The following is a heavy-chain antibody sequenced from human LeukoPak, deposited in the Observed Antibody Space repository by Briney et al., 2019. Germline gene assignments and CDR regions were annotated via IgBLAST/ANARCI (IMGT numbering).Heavy chain of an antibody. CDR3: AKPAIADIVVVVAATFN. D-gene: IGHD2-15*01. V-gene: IGHV3-23*01. J-gene: IGHJ4*02. CDR2: ISGSGGST. CDR1: GFTFSSYA. Sequence: PGGSLRLPCAASGFTFSSYAMSWVRQAPGKGLEWVSAISGSGGSTYYADSVKGRFTISRDNSKNTLYLQMNSLRAEDTAVYYCAKPAIADIVVVVAATFNWGQGTLVTVSS.